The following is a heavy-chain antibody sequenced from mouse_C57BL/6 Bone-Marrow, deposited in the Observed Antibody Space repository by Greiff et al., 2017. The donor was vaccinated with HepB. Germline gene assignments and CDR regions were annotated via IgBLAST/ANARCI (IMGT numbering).Heavy chain of an antibody. D-gene: IGHD1-1*01. CDR1: GFTFSDYY. Sequence: DVHLVESEGGLVQPGSSMKLSCTASGFTFSDYYMAWVRQVPEKGLEWVANINYDGSSTYYLDSLKSRFIISRDNAKNILYLQMSSLKSEDTATYYCARCWLLLRHWYFDVWGTGTTVTVSS. CDR3: ARCWLLLRHWYFDV. V-gene: IGHV5-16*01. CDR2: INYDGSST. J-gene: IGHJ1*03.